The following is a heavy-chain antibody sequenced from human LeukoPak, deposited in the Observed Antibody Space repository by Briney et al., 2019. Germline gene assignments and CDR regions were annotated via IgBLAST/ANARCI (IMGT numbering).Heavy chain of an antibody. CDR3: ARELSGATFGGT. V-gene: IGHV1-8*01. J-gene: IGHJ5*02. D-gene: IGHD3-10*01. CDR1: VYTFTSYD. CDR2: VNPNSGNT. Sequence: ASVKVSCKASVYTFTSYDNNWVRQPTGQGLEGMGWVNPNSGNTAYAQKSQGRVTMTTTTSISTAYMELSSLRSEDTAVYYCARELSGATFGGTWGQGTLVTVSS.